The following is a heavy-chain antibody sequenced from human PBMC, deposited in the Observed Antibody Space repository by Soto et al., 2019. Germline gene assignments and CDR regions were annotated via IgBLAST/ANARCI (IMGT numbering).Heavy chain of an antibody. CDR1: GYSFTTYP. CDR2: INAGNGNT. CDR3: AGEGSGSYYPFDY. V-gene: IGHV1-3*01. D-gene: IGHD3-10*01. J-gene: IGHJ4*02. Sequence: QVQLVQSGAEVKKPGASVRVSCLASGYSFTTYPIHWVRQAPGQRLEWMGWINAGNGNTKSSQRFQGRVTITSDTSASTAYMELSSLRSEDTAVYYCAGEGSGSYYPFDYGGQGTLVTVSS.